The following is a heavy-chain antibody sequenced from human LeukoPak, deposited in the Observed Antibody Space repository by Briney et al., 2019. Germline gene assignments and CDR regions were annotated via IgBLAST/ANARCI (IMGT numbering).Heavy chain of an antibody. CDR3: AKDTGYTSGRLDY. Sequence: GGSLRLSCAASGFTVSSNYMSWVRQAPGKGLEWVSVIYSGGSTYYADSVRGRFTISRDNSKNTLYLQMNSLTTEDTGVYYCAKDTGYTSGRLDYWGQGTLLSVSS. CDR1: GFTVSSNY. D-gene: IGHD6-19*01. J-gene: IGHJ4*02. CDR2: IYSGGST. V-gene: IGHV3-53*05.